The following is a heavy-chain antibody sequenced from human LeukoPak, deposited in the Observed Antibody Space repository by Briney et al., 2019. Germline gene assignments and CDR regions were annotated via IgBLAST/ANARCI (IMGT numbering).Heavy chain of an antibody. CDR1: GGTFNSYA. Sequence: SVKVSCKASGGTFNSYAITWVRQAPGQGLEWMGGIISMFAPARYAQNFQDRVTITTDASTSTAYMEMSSLKSEDTAVYYCARGAHSGSFSSWFHPWGQGTLVTVAS. J-gene: IGHJ5*02. CDR3: ARGAHSGSFSSWFHP. D-gene: IGHD3-10*01. V-gene: IGHV1-69*05. CDR2: IISMFAPA.